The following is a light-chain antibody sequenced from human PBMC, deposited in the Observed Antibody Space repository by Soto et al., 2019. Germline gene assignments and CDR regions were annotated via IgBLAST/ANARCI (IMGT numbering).Light chain of an antibody. Sequence: QSALTQPASVSGSPGQSITISCTGTSSDVGAYSYVSWYQQHPGKAPKLIIYDVSDRPSGISNRFSGSKSDNTASLTISGLQAEDEAEYYCSSYTSSTTYVLGTGTKLTVL. V-gene: IGLV2-14*01. CDR3: SSYTSSTTYV. CDR1: SSDVGAYSY. J-gene: IGLJ1*01. CDR2: DVS.